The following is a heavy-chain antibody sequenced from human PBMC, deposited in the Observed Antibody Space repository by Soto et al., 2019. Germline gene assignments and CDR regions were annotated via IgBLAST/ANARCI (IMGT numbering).Heavy chain of an antibody. J-gene: IGHJ5*02. CDR3: ARQRVVPATPTNWFDP. Sequence: QVQVQESGPGLVKPSDTLSLTCTVSGGSLSSRSYFWGWIRQPPGKGLEWIGTIYYNGSTYYNPSRKSRVTLSVDTSKNQFSLKLTSVTASDTAVYYCARQRVVPATPTNWFDPWGQGTLVTVSS. D-gene: IGHD2-15*01. CDR2: IYYNGST. V-gene: IGHV4-39*01. CDR1: GGSLSSRSYF.